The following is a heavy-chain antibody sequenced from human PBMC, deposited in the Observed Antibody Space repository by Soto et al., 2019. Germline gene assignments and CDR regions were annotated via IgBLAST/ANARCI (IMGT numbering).Heavy chain of an antibody. CDR2: IYPGDSDT. CDR1: GYSFTSYW. Sequence: GESLKISCNGSGYSFTSYWIGWVRQMPGKGLEWMGIIYPGDSDTRYSPSFQGQVTISADKSISTAYLQWSSLKASDTAMYYCARRFDFWSGYYTGIYFDYWGQGTLVTVSS. V-gene: IGHV5-51*01. CDR3: ARRFDFWSGYYTGIYFDY. J-gene: IGHJ4*02. D-gene: IGHD3-3*01.